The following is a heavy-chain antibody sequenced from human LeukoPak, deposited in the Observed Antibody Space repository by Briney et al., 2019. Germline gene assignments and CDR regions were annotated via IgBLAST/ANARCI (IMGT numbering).Heavy chain of an antibody. Sequence: GGSLRLSCAASGFTFSNYWMIWVRQAPGKGLEWVGNIKQDGSEKRYADSVRGRFSISRDNAQTSLYLQMNSLRAEDTAVYYCARGLYDYVWGSYRYTNAFDIWGQGTMVTVSS. V-gene: IGHV3-7*05. CDR2: IKQDGSEK. CDR1: GFTFSNYW. D-gene: IGHD3-16*02. J-gene: IGHJ3*02. CDR3: ARGLYDYVWGSYRYTNAFDI.